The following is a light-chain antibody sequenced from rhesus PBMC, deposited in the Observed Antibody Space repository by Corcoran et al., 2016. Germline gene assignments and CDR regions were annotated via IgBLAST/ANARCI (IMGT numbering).Light chain of an antibody. CDR3: PQYSRSPLT. Sequence: DIQMTQSPSSLSASVGDTVTITCRASQSIRNWLAWYPQEPGKAPKFLSYKASRLQSGVPSRFSGSGSGTDFTLTISSLQSEDFATYYCPQYSRSPLTFGGGTKVDLK. CDR1: QSIRNW. CDR2: KAS. J-gene: IGKJ4*01. V-gene: IGKV1-22*01.